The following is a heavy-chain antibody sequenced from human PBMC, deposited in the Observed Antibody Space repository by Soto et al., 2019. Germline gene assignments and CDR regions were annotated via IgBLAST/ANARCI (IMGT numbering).Heavy chain of an antibody. CDR1: GLTFRSYE. V-gene: IGHV3-23*01. CDR2: IRGSGGIT. CDR3: ARDRRVYHAFLTGYFQSYYYIMDV. Sequence: PGWSMALASASSGLTFRSYEMNWVRQAPGKGLEWVSTIRGSGGITYYSDSLKGRFTISRDNSKSTLYLQVNSLRAEDTAVYYCARDRRVYHAFLTGYFQSYYYIMDVWGQGTTVTVSS. D-gene: IGHD3-9*01. J-gene: IGHJ6*02.